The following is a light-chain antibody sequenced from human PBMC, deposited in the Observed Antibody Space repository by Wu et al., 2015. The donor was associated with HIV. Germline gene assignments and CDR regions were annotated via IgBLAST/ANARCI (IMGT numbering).Light chain of an antibody. J-gene: IGKJ1*01. Sequence: DIQMTQSPSTLSASVGDRVTITCRASQSISTWLAWYQQKPGKAPKLLIYKASSLESGVPSRFSGSGSGTEFTLTITSLQPEDVATYYCQKYNSAPRAFGQGTKVEIE. V-gene: IGKV1-5*03. CDR3: QKYNSAPRA. CDR2: KAS. CDR1: QSISTW.